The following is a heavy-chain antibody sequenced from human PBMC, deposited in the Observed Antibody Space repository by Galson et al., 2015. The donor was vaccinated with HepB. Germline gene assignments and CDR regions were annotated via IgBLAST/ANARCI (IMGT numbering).Heavy chain of an antibody. Sequence: SVKVSCKASGGTFSSYAISWVRQAPGQGLEWMGGIIPIFGTANYAQKFPGRVTITVDESTSTAYMELSSLRFEDTAVYYCATTTLAAACSPFLGYYGMDVWVQGTTVTVSS. CDR3: ATTTLAAACSPFLGYYGMDV. J-gene: IGHJ6*02. V-gene: IGHV1-69*13. CDR1: GGTFSSYA. CDR2: IIPIFGTA. D-gene: IGHD6-13*01.